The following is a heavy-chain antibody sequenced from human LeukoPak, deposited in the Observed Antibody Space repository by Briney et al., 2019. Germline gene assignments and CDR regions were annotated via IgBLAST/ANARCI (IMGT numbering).Heavy chain of an antibody. CDR2: IKQDGSEK. Sequence: PGGSLRLSCAASGFTVSSNCMSWVRQTPGKGLEWVANIKQDGSEKYYVDSVKGRFTISRDNAKNSLYLQMNSLRAEDTAVYYCARGGYGDYRYWGQGTLVTVSS. CDR1: GFTVSSNC. CDR3: ARGGYGDYRY. V-gene: IGHV3-7*01. D-gene: IGHD4-17*01. J-gene: IGHJ4*02.